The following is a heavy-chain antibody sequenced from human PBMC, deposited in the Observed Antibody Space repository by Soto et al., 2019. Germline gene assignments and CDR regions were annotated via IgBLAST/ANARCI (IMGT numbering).Heavy chain of an antibody. CDR2: IYPSGSA. J-gene: IGHJ6*02. CDR1: GGSISSDF. CDR3: ARERQVGPYYYYAMDV. V-gene: IGHV4-4*07. Sequence: QVQLHESGPGLVKASETLSLTCSVSGGSISSDFWDWIRQPAGKGLEWIGRIYPSGSANHNPSLNSRGTMSADTSKNQNSLKLNSVTAADTAVYYCARERQVGPYYYYAMDVWGQGTTVTVSS.